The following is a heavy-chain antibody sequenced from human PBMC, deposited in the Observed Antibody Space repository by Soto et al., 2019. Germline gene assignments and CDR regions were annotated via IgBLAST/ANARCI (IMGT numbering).Heavy chain of an antibody. CDR3: ARAVAGPDAFDI. V-gene: IGHV1-69*13. CDR2: IIPIFGTA. Sequence: GASVKVSCKASGGTFSSYAISWVRQAPGQGLEWMGGIIPIFGTANYAQKFQGRVTITADESTSTAYTELSSLRSEDTAVYYCARAVAGPDAFDISGQATMVTVSS. J-gene: IGHJ3*02. CDR1: GGTFSSYA. D-gene: IGHD6-19*01.